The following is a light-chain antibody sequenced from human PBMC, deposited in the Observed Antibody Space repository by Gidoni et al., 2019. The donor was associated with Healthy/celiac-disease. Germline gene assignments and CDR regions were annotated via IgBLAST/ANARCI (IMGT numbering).Light chain of an antibody. J-gene: IGKJ4*01. CDR3: QQRSNWPPSIT. Sequence: EIVLTQFPATLSLSPGERATLSCRASQSVSSYLAWYQQKPGQAPRLLIYAASNRATGIPARFSGSGSGTDFTLTISCLEPEDFAVYYCQQRSNWPPSITFGGXTKVEIK. V-gene: IGKV3-11*01. CDR1: QSVSSY. CDR2: AAS.